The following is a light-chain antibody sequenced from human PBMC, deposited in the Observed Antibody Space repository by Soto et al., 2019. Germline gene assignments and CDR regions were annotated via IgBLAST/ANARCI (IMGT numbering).Light chain of an antibody. CDR3: HQGHNWPLT. V-gene: IGKV3-15*01. CDR2: GAS. J-gene: IGKJ2*01. Sequence: EIVMTQSPATLSLSPGERAALSCRASQSINSELAWYQQKPSQPPRLLIYGASTRATGVPARFTGSESGSEFALTISGLQSEDFAVYYCHQGHNWPLTFGQGTRLE. CDR1: QSINSE.